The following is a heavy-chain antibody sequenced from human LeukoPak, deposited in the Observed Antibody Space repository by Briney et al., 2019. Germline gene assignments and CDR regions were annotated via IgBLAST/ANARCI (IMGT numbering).Heavy chain of an antibody. CDR3: ARDRDPSGGIQLWYY. J-gene: IGHJ4*02. D-gene: IGHD5-18*01. Sequence: ASVKVSCKASGYTFTTYGISWVRQAPGQGLEWMEWISAYNGNTNYAQKLQGRVTMATDTSTSTAYMELRSLRSDDTAVYYCARDRDPSGGIQLWYYWGQGTLVTVSS. CDR2: ISAYNGNT. V-gene: IGHV1-18*01. CDR1: GYTFTTYG.